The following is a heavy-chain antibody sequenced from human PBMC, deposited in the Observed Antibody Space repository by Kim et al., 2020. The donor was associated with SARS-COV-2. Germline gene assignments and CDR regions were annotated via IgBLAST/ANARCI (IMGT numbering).Heavy chain of an antibody. V-gene: IGHV1-3*04. Sequence: ASVKVSCKASGYTFTSYAMHWVRQAPGQRLEWMGWIHTGNGNTKYSQKFQGRVTITRYTSASTAFMELSSLRSEDTAVYYCVRDHRSCSSTTCYGEAIDYWGQGTLVTVSS. CDR2: IHTGNGNT. CDR3: VRDHRSCSSTTCYGEAIDY. D-gene: IGHD2-2*01. CDR1: GYTFTSYA. J-gene: IGHJ4*02.